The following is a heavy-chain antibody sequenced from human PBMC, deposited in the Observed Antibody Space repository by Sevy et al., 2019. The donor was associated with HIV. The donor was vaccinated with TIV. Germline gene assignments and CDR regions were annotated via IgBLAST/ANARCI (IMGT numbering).Heavy chain of an antibody. CDR3: ARPGSGWFEFDS. CDR1: GFTFSQYS. Sequence: GGSLRLSCVASGFTFSQYSMNWVRQAPGKGLEWVSNIGSVGLTIYYADSVKGRFTFSRDNATNSLYLQMSSLRDEVTAVYYRARPGSGWFEFDSWGQGTLVTVSS. V-gene: IGHV3-48*02. CDR2: IGSVGLTI. J-gene: IGHJ4*02. D-gene: IGHD6-19*01.